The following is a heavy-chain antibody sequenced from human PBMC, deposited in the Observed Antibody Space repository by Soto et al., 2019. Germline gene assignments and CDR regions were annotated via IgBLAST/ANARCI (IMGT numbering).Heavy chain of an antibody. CDR2: IYYSGST. CDR1: GGSISSYY. V-gene: IGHV4-59*01. CDR3: ARHSSGSEPSDY. J-gene: IGHJ4*02. D-gene: IGHD6-19*01. Sequence: ASETLSLTCTVSGGSISSYYWSWIRQPPGKGLEWIGYIYYSGSTNYNPSLKSRVTISVDTSKNQFSLKLSSVTAADTAVYYCARHSSGSEPSDYWGQGTLVTVSS.